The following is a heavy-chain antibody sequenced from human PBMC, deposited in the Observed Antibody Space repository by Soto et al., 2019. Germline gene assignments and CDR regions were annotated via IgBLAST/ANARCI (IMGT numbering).Heavy chain of an antibody. CDR3: ARWACCSRYCSGGSCFGDAFDI. V-gene: IGHV1-69*02. CDR1: GGTFSSYT. D-gene: IGHD2-15*01. J-gene: IGHJ3*02. CDR2: IIPILGIA. Sequence: SVKVSCKASGGTFSSYTISWVRQAPGQGLEWMGRIIPILGIANYAQKFQGRVTITADKSTSTAYMELSSLRSEDTAVYYCARWACCSRYCSGGSCFGDAFDIWGQGTMVTVSS.